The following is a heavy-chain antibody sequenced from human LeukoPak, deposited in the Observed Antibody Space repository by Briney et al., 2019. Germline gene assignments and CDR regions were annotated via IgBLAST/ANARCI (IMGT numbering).Heavy chain of an antibody. J-gene: IGHJ4*02. CDR1: GYTFTSHD. D-gene: IGHD1-7*01. V-gene: IGHV1-8*03. CDR3: ARGRRITGTIVY. Sequence: ASVKVSCKASGYTFTSHDINWVRQATGQGLEWMGWMNPNSGNTGYAQKFQGRVTITRNTSISTAYMELSSLRSEDTAVYYCARGRRITGTIVYWGQGTLVTVSS. CDR2: MNPNSGNT.